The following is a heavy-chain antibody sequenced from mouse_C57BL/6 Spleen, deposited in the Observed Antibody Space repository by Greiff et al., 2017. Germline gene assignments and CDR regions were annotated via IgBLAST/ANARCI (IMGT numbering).Heavy chain of an antibody. CDR1: GFTFSDYY. V-gene: IGHV5-16*01. CDR2: INYDGSST. Sequence: EVQRVESEGGLVQPGSSMKLSCTASGFTFSDYYMAWVRQVPEKGLEWVANINYDGSSTYYLDSLKSRFIISRDNAKNILYLQMSSLKSEDTATYYCARAGSSYDYFDYWGQGTTLTVSS. J-gene: IGHJ2*01. D-gene: IGHD1-1*01. CDR3: ARAGSSYDYFDY.